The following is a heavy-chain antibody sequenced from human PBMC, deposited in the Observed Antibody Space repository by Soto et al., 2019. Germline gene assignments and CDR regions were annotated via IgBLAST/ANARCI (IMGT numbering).Heavy chain of an antibody. CDR1: GFSLTTSGVG. CDR2: IYWDDDK. J-gene: IGHJ4*02. CDR3: AHRVLRTVFGLVTTTAIYFDF. D-gene: IGHD3-3*01. Sequence: QITLNESGPTVVRPTETLTLTCRFSGFSLTTSGVGVGWIRQSPGKAPEWLALIYWDDDKRYSAALKSRLTITKDTGNSQAVMTVSDLEPTDTATYYCAHRVLRTVFGLVTTTAIYFDFWGQGTPVAVSS. V-gene: IGHV2-5*02.